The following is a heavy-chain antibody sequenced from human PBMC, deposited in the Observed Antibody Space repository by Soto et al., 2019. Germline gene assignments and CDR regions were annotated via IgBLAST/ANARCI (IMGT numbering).Heavy chain of an antibody. CDR2: IDWDDDK. V-gene: IGHV2-70*01. Sequence: SGPTLVNPTQTLTLTCTFSGFSLSTSGMCVSWIRQPPGKALEWLALIDWDDDKYYSTSLKTRLTISKDTSKNQVVLTMTNMEPVDTATYYCARIIFSARDSSGYNFDYWSQGTLGTVSS. CDR1: GFSLSTSGMC. CDR3: ARIIFSARDSSGYNFDY. D-gene: IGHD3-22*01. J-gene: IGHJ4*02.